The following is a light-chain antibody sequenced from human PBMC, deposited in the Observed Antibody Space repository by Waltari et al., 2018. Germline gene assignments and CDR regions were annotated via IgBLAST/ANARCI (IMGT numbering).Light chain of an antibody. CDR1: TLSKQY. Sequence: SHELTQPPSVSVSPGQTATITCSGETLSKQYVYWYQHKPGQAPVLLIYKDTERPSGIPDRFSGSSSGTSGTLTISGVQAEDEADYYCQLADSTVTYVFGPGTKVIVL. J-gene: IGLJ1*01. CDR2: KDT. V-gene: IGLV3-25*03. CDR3: QLADSTVTYV.